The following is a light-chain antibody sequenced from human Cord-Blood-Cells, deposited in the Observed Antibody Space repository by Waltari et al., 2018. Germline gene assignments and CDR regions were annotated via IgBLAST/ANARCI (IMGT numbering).Light chain of an antibody. J-gene: IGLJ3*02. CDR2: YKSDSDK. CDR1: SGINVGTYR. V-gene: IGLV5-45*02. CDR3: MIWHSSFWV. Sequence: SLSASPGASASLTCTLRSGINVGTYRIYWYQQKPGSPPQYLLRYKSDSDKQQGSGVPSRFSGSKDASANAGILLISGLQSEDEADYYCMIWHSSFWVFGGGTKLTVL.